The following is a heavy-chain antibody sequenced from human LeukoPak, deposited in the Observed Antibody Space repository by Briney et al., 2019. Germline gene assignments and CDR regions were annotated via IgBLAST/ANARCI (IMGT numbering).Heavy chain of an antibody. D-gene: IGHD5-24*01. V-gene: IGHV1-69*13. CDR2: IIPIFGTA. J-gene: IGHJ3*02. CDR1: GGTFSSYA. Sequence: SVKVSCKASGGTFSSYAISWVRQAPGQGLEWMGGIIPIFGTANYAQKFQGRVTITADESTSTAYMELSSLRPEDTAVYYCARDQWEMARISGAFDIWGQGTMVTVSS. CDR3: ARDQWEMARISGAFDI.